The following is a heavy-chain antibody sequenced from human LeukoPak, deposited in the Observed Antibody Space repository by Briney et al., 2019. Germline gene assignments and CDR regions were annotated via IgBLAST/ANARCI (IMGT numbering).Heavy chain of an antibody. CDR3: ARDGGDGYKANWFDT. CDR2: IIPIFGTA. J-gene: IGHJ5*02. Sequence: SVKVSCKASGGTFSSYAISWVRQAPGQGLEWMGGIIPIFGTANYAQKFQGRVTITADKSTSTAYMELSSLRSEDTAVYYCARDGGDGYKANWFDTWGQGTLVTVSS. D-gene: IGHD5-24*01. V-gene: IGHV1-69*06. CDR1: GGTFSSYA.